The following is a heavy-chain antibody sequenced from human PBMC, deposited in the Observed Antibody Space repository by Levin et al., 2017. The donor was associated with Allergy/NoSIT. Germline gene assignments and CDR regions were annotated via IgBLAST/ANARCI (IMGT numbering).Heavy chain of an antibody. CDR2: IDSGGTT. Sequence: GGSLRLSCTASGFSFSSSYMSWVRLAPGKGLEWVSIIDSGGTTYYADSVKGRFTTFRDNSKNTLYLQMNSLRAGDTAVYYWVMDDGRSLLQFWGQGTLVTVSS. V-gene: IGHV3-53*01. D-gene: IGHD1-1*01. CDR3: VMDDGRSLLQF. CDR1: GFSFSSSY. J-gene: IGHJ1*01.